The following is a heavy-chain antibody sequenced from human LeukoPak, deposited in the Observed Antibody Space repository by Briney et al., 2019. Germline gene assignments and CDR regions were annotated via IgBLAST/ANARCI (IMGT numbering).Heavy chain of an antibody. V-gene: IGHV3-7*01. CDR2: IKQGGSEI. CDR1: GFTFSSHW. J-gene: IGHJ4*02. CDR3: ARDRGDY. Sequence: GGSLRLSCAASGFTFSSHWMNWVRQAPGKGLEWVANIKQGGSEIYYVDSVEGRFTISRDDAKNSLYLQMNSLRDEDTAVYYCARDRGDYWGQGTLVTVSS.